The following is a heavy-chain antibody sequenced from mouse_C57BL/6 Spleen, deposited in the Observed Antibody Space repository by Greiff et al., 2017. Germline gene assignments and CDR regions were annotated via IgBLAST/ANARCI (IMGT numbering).Heavy chain of an antibody. Sequence: QVQLQQPGAELVKPGASVKLSCKASGYTFTSYWMQWVKQRPGQGLEWIGEIDPSDSYTNSNQKFKGKATLTVDTSSSTAYMQLSSLTSEDSAVYYCAGYDYGEAYWGQGTLVTVSA. CDR1: GYTFTSYW. V-gene: IGHV1-50*01. J-gene: IGHJ3*01. CDR3: AGYDYGEAY. D-gene: IGHD2-4*01. CDR2: IDPSDSYT.